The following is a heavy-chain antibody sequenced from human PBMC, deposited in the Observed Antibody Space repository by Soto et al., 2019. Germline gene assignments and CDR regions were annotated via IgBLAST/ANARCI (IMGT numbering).Heavy chain of an antibody. V-gene: IGHV3-30*18. CDR1: GFTFSSYG. D-gene: IGHD3-3*01. J-gene: IGHJ6*02. Sequence: QVQLEESGGGVVQPGRSLRLSCAASGFTFSSYGMHWVRQAPGKGLEWVAVISYDGSNKYYADSVKGRFTISRDNSKNTLYLQMNSLRAEDTAVYYCAKGSFWSGYSLLYGMDVWGQGTTVTVSS. CDR3: AKGSFWSGYSLLYGMDV. CDR2: ISYDGSNK.